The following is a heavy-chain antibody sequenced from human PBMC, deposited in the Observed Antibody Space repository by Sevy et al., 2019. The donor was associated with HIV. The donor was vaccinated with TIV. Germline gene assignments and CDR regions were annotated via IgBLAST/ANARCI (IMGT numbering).Heavy chain of an antibody. Sequence: GGSLRLSCATSGFIFSNYAMHWIRQAPGKGLEWVAVIWYDGTDKYYADSVQGRFTISRDNSKRTLYLVMNSLRTEDTAVYFCARDPTDYPSYYYLYGLDAWGQGTTVTVSS. CDR2: IWYDGTDK. D-gene: IGHD4-17*01. CDR1: GFIFSNYA. V-gene: IGHV3-33*01. CDR3: ARDPTDYPSYYYLYGLDA. J-gene: IGHJ6*02.